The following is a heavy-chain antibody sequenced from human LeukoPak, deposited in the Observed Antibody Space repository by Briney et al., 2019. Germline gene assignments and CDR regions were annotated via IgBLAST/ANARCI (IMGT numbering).Heavy chain of an antibody. CDR1: GFTFSSYA. V-gene: IGHV3-23*01. D-gene: IGHD3-10*01. CDR2: ISGSGGST. CDR3: ARGSQGSQLWFGESPNDY. Sequence: PGGSLRLSCAASGFTFSSYAMSWVRQAPGKGLEWVSAISGSGGSTYYADSVKGRFTISRDNSKNTLYLQMNSLRAEDTAVYYCARGSQGSQLWFGESPNDYWGQGTLVTVSS. J-gene: IGHJ4*02.